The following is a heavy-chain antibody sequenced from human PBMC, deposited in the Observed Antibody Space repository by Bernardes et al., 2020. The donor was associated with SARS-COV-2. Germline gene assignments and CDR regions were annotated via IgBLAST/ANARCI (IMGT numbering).Heavy chain of an antibody. CDR2: ISGSSDTI. CDR3: ARAPTTGSTGTFDY. V-gene: IGHV3-48*01. J-gene: IGHJ4*02. CDR1: GFTFSTYS. Sequence: GGSLRLSCAASGFTFSTYSMNWVRQAPGKGLEWVSYISGSSDTIYYADSVKGRFTISRDNAKNSLYLQMNSLRAEDTAVFYCARAPTTGSTGTFDYWGQGTLVTVSS. D-gene: IGHD4-17*01.